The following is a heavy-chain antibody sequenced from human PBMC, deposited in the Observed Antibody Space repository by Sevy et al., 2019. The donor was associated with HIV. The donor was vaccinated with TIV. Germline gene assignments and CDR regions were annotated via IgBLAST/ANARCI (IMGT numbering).Heavy chain of an antibody. CDR1: GCTFSKYW. CDR2: IKQDAGQK. V-gene: IGHV3-7*01. Sequence: GGSLRLSCAASGCTFSKYWMGRVRQAPGKGLEWVANIKQDAGQKYYVDSVKGRFTISRDNAKNSLYLQMNSLRAEDTAVYFCARDDGNYYFHYWGQGTLVTVSS. D-gene: IGHD1-7*01. J-gene: IGHJ4*02. CDR3: ARDDGNYYFHY.